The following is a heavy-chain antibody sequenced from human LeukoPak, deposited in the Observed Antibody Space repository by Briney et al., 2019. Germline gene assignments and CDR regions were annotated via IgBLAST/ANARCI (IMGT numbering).Heavy chain of an antibody. J-gene: IGHJ4*02. V-gene: IGHV3-23*01. CDR2: ISKTDGST. CDR3: AKKGATTGDFDY. CDR1: GFTFSSYA. Sequence: GGSLRLSCAASGFTFSSYAMSWVRQAPGKGLEWVSAISKTDGSTYYADSVKGRFTISRDNSKNTLYLQMNSLRAEDTAVYYCAKKGATTGDFDYWGQGTLVTVSS. D-gene: IGHD1-26*01.